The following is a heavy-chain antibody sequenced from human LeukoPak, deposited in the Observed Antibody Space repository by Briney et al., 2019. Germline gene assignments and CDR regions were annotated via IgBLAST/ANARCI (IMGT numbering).Heavy chain of an antibody. V-gene: IGHV5-51*01. Sequence: GESLKISCKGSGSRFTSYWIGWVRQMPGKGLEWMGIIYPGDSDTRYGPSFQGQVTISADKSISTAYLQWSSLKASDTAMYYCARIDDSSGWLEGYYFDYWGQGTLVTVSS. CDR2: IYPGDSDT. CDR3: ARIDDSSGWLEGYYFDY. CDR1: GSRFTSYW. J-gene: IGHJ4*02. D-gene: IGHD6-19*01.